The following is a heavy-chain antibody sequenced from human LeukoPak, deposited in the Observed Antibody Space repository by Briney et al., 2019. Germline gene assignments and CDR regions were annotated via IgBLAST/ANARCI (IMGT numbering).Heavy chain of an antibody. D-gene: IGHD3-9*01. CDR1: GFTCSCYH. Sequence: GVSLRRYCAGSGFTCSCYHRRWLPHAQGMGLVWVLVLSGSSNSCGSTFYADSMKGRFTISRDNSKNTMYLQMNSMRAEDTAVYYCAKGGGFDWLNYYYMDVWGKGTTVIISS. V-gene: IGHV3-23*01. CDR2: LSGSSNSCGST. J-gene: IGHJ6*03. CDR3: AKGGGFDWLNYYYMDV.